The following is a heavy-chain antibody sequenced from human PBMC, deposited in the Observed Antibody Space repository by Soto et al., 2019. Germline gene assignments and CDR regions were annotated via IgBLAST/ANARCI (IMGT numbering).Heavy chain of an antibody. J-gene: IGHJ6*02. V-gene: IGHV4-30-2*01. CDR1: GDSISRGGYS. CDR2: IYDSGST. CDR3: ARGSSSYYDYGMDV. D-gene: IGHD6-6*01. Sequence: SETLSLTCAVSGDSISRGGYSWTWIRQPPGKALEWIGNIYDSGSTSYNPSLKGRVTMSVDTSKNQFSLRLTSVTAADTAVYFCARGSSSYYDYGMDVWGQGTTVTVSS.